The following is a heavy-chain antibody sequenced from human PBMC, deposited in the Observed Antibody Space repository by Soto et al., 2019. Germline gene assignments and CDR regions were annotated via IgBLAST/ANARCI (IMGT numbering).Heavy chain of an antibody. CDR1: VFPCSRPL. CDR3: NTVRNTMVNAFDM. J-gene: IGHJ3*02. Sequence: LRPSCARRVFPCSRPLMNWFRHRPRKGLELVGSIKSKTDGGTTDYAAPVKGRFTISRDDSKNTLYLQMNSLKTDDTAVYYCNTVRNTMVNAFDMWGQRKMVTGSS. V-gene: IGHV3-15*01. CDR2: IKSKTDGGTT. D-gene: IGHD2-15*01.